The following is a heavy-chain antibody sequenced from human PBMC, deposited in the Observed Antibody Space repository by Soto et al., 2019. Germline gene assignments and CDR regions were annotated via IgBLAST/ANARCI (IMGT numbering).Heavy chain of an antibody. J-gene: IGHJ4*02. CDR2: IYHTGST. V-gene: IGHV4-4*02. Sequence: QVQLQESGPGLVKPSGTLSLTCAVSGGSISSSYWWSWVRQPPGKGLEWIGEIYHTGSTYYNPSLKSRVTISLDKSKNQFSPKLNSVTAADTAMYYCASLSGTLSPDWGQGTLVTVSS. CDR1: GGSISSSYW. CDR3: ASLSGTLSPD. D-gene: IGHD1-1*01.